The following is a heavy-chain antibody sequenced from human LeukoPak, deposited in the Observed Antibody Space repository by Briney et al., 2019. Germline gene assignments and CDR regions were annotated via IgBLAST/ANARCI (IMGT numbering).Heavy chain of an antibody. CDR2: INAGNGNT. CDR3: AREHDVLTGYSLDY. V-gene: IGHV1-3*01. D-gene: IGHD3-9*01. CDR1: GYTFTTYA. Sequence: GASVKVSCKSSGYTFTTYAIHWMRQAPGQRLEYMGWINAGNGNTKYSQNFQGRVTITRDTSASTAYMELSSLRSEDTAVYYCAREHDVLTGYSLDYWGQGTLVTVSS. J-gene: IGHJ4*02.